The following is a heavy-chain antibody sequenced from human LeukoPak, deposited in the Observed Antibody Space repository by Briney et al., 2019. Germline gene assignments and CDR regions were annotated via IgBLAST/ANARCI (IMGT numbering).Heavy chain of an antibody. CDR3: ARGYLPFQS. D-gene: IGHD1-26*01. Sequence: PSETLSLTCSVSGDSISSYYWSWVRQPPGKGLEWIGKIYDSGSTDYNPSLKSRVTISVDTSKNQFSLKLTSVTAADTALYFCARGYLPFQSWGQGTLVTVSS. V-gene: IGHV4-59*01. CDR2: IYDSGST. J-gene: IGHJ5*02. CDR1: GDSISSYY.